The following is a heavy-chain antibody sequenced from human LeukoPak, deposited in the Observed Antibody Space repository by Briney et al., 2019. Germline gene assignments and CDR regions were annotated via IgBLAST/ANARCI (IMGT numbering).Heavy chain of an antibody. CDR3: ARDRGGRGYSYGEYYFDS. V-gene: IGHV1-69*05. CDR1: GGTFSSYA. J-gene: IGHJ4*02. Sequence: ASVKVSCKASGGTFSSYAISWVRQAPGQGLEWMGGIIPIFGTANYAQKFQGRVTITTDESTSTAYMELSSLRSEDTAVYYCARDRGGRGYSYGEYYFDSWGQGALVTVSS. CDR2: IIPIFGTA. D-gene: IGHD5-18*01.